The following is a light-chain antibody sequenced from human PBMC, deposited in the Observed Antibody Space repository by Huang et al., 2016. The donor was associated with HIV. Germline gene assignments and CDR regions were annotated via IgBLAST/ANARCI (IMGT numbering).Light chain of an antibody. CDR3: QQGYSALIT. V-gene: IGKV1-39*01. Sequence: DILLTQSPSSLSASVGDRVTITCRASQNINTYLNWYQQKPGKAPNLLIHSASTLQTGVPSRFSGSGSGTDFTHTVNSLQPEDSATYYCQQGYSALITFGQGTRL. J-gene: IGKJ5*01. CDR2: SAS. CDR1: QNINTY.